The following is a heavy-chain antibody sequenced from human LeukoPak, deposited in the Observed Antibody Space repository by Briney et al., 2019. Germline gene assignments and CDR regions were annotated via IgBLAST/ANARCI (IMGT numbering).Heavy chain of an antibody. D-gene: IGHD6-19*01. CDR2: ISSSSSYI. Sequence: PGGSLRLSCAASGFTFSSYSMNWVRQAPGKGLEWVSSISSSSSYIYYADSVKGRFTISRDNAKNSLYLQMNSLRAEDTAVYYCARVEQWLVNAFDIWGQGTMVTVSS. J-gene: IGHJ3*02. CDR1: GFTFSSYS. V-gene: IGHV3-21*01. CDR3: ARVEQWLVNAFDI.